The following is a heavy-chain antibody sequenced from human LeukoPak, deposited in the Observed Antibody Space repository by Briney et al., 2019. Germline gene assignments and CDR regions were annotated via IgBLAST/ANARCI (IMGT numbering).Heavy chain of an antibody. J-gene: IGHJ4*02. CDR2: INHSGST. D-gene: IGHD2-15*01. CDR1: GGSFSGYY. Sequence: PSETLSLTCAVYGGSFSGYYWSWIRQPPGKGLEWIGEINHSGSTNYNPSLKSRVTISVDTSKNQFSLKLSSVTAADTAVYYCARDSPEIPSAGLGGRYCSGARLKSDFDYWGQGTLVTVSS. CDR3: ARDSPEIPSAGLGGRYCSGARLKSDFDY. V-gene: IGHV4-34*01.